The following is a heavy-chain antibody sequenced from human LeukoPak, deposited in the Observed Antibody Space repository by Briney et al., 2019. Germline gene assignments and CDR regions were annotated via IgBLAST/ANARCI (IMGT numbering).Heavy chain of an antibody. V-gene: IGHV4-59*01. CDR1: GGSISSYY. CDR3: ARVFWGYFVY. CDR2: IYYTGTT. Sequence: SETLSLTCTVSGGSISSYYWSWIRQPPGKGLEWIGYIYYTGTTNYNPSLKSRVTMSVDTSKKQLSLKLSSVTAADTAVYYCARVFWGYFVYWGQGTLVTVSS. D-gene: IGHD3-16*01. J-gene: IGHJ4*02.